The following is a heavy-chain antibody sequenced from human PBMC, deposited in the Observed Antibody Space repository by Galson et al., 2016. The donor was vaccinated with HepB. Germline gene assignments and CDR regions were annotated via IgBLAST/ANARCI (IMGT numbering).Heavy chain of an antibody. CDR1: GYTFNTYA. Sequence: SVKVSCKASGYTFNTYAIHWVRQAPGQRLEWMGWINGGYGNTKYSQKFQGRVTITSDTSASTVYMELSSLRSEDTAVYYCARDPLGTGFCTNAVCPGSAFDIWGQGTMVTVSS. CDR2: INGGYGNT. D-gene: IGHD2-8*01. J-gene: IGHJ3*02. CDR3: ARDPLGTGFCTNAVCPGSAFDI. V-gene: IGHV1-3*01.